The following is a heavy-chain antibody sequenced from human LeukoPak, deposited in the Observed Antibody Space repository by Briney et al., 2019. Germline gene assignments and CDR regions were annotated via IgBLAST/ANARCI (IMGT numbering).Heavy chain of an antibody. CDR1: GFSLSTYG. Sequence: GTSLRLSCAASGFSLSTYGMDWVRRAPGKGLEWVAVIWYDGSNKYYGDSVKGRFTISRDTSKNTVHLQMNSLRAEDTAIYYCGRVAGYSSRGSYYSLDVWGQGTTVTVSS. V-gene: IGHV3-33*01. CDR3: GRVAGYSSRGSYYSLDV. D-gene: IGHD6-13*01. J-gene: IGHJ6*02. CDR2: IWYDGSNK.